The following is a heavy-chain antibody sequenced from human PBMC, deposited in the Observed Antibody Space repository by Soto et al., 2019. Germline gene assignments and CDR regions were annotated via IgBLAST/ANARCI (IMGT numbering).Heavy chain of an antibody. CDR2: IWYDGSNI. CDR3: ARDREQWLVGYYFDY. V-gene: IGHV3-33*01. Sequence: GGSLRLSCAASGFTFSRYGMHWVRQAPGRGLEWVAVIWYDGSNIYYADSVKGRFTISRDNSKDTLDLQMNSLRAEDTAVYYCARDREQWLVGYYFDYWGQGTLVTVSS. D-gene: IGHD6-19*01. CDR1: GFTFSRYG. J-gene: IGHJ4*02.